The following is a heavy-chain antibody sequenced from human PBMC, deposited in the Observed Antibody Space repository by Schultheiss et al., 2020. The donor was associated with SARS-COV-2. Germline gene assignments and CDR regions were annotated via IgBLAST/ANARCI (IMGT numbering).Heavy chain of an antibody. Sequence: SVKVSCKASGYTFTSYYMHWVRQAPGQGLEWMGGIIPIFGTANYAQKFQGRVTITADESTSTAYMELSSLRSEDTAVYYCAADIRAAAGTRGDYWGQGTLVTVSS. J-gene: IGHJ4*02. V-gene: IGHV1-69*13. CDR3: AADIRAAAGTRGDY. D-gene: IGHD6-13*01. CDR2: IIPIFGTA. CDR1: GYTFTSYY.